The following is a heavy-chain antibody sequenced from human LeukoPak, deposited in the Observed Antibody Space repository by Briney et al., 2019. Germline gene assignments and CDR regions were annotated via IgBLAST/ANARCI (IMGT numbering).Heavy chain of an antibody. J-gene: IGHJ4*02. Sequence: SETLSLTRSVSGGSISGYYWNWIRQPAGKGLEWIGRIYTSGSTNYNPSLETRVTLSLDTSKNEFSLKMTSVTAADTAVYYCARQIGDYHNFDCWGRGTLVTVSS. CDR2: IYTSGST. CDR3: ARQIGDYHNFDC. CDR1: GGSISGYY. V-gene: IGHV4-4*07. D-gene: IGHD2-21*01.